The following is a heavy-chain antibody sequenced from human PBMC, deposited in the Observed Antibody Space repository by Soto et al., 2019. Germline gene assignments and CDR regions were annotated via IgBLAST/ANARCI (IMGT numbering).Heavy chain of an antibody. Sequence: SVKVSCKASGGTFSSYTISWVRQAPGQGLEWMGRIIPILGIANYAQKFQGRVTITADKSTSTAYMELSSLRSEDTAVYYCAREWYSGYDPYYFDYWGQGTLVTVSS. CDR3: AREWYSGYDPYYFDY. V-gene: IGHV1-69*04. CDR1: GGTFSSYT. CDR2: IIPILGIA. D-gene: IGHD5-12*01. J-gene: IGHJ4*02.